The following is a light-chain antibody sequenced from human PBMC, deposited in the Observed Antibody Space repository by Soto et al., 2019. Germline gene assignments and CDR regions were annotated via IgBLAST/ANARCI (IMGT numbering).Light chain of an antibody. CDR2: LGS. CDR3: MQALQTPRT. J-gene: IGKJ3*01. Sequence: DIVMTQSPLSLPVTPGEPASISCRSSQSLLHSNGYNYLDWYLQKPGQSPQLLIYLGSNRASGVPDRVSGSGSGTDGTLKISRVEAEDVGVYYCMQALQTPRTFGPGTKVDIK. V-gene: IGKV2-28*01. CDR1: QSLLHSNGYNY.